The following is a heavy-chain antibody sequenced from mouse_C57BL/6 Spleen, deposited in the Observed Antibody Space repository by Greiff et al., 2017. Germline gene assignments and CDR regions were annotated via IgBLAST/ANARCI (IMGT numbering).Heavy chain of an antibody. D-gene: IGHD3-1*01. J-gene: IGHJ4*01. Sequence: EVKLVESGGDLVKPGGSLKLSCAASGFTFSSYGMSWVRQTPDKRLEWVATISSGGSYTYYPDSVKGRFTISRDNAKNTLYLQMSRLKSEDTAMYYCARRALAPADYWGQGTSVTVSS. CDR2: ISSGGSYT. CDR1: GFTFSSYG. CDR3: ARRALAPADY. V-gene: IGHV5-6*01.